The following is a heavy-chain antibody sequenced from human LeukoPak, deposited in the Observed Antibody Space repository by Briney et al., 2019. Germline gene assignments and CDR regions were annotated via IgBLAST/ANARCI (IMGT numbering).Heavy chain of an antibody. J-gene: IGHJ4*02. CDR1: GYTFTSYC. Sequence: GASVKVSCKASGYTFTSYCMHWVRQAPGQGLEWMGIINPSGGSTTYAQKFQGRVTMTRDTSTSTVYMEVSSLRSEDTAVYYCASLGWESAWWGQGTLVTVSS. D-gene: IGHD1-26*01. V-gene: IGHV1-46*01. CDR3: ASLGWESAW. CDR2: INPSGGST.